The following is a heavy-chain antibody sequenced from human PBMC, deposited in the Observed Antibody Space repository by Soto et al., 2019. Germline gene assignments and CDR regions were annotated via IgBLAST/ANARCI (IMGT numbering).Heavy chain of an antibody. V-gene: IGHV3-30*18. CDR2: ISNDGRYK. CDR3: AKSSNYGGNSGWFDP. CDR1: GFTFSGHA. Sequence: QVQLVESGGGVVQPGRSLRLSCAASGFTFSGHAMHWVRQAPGKGLEWVALISNDGRYKYYADSVKGRFTISRDNSKNTLYLHMNSVRSEDTAVYYCAKSSNYGGNSGWFDPWGQGTLVTVSS. J-gene: IGHJ5*02. D-gene: IGHD4-17*01.